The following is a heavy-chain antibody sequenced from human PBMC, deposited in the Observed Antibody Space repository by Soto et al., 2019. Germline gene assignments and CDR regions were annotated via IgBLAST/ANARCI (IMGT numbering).Heavy chain of an antibody. Sequence: PGGSLRLSCAASGFTFSSYAMSWVRQAPGKGLEWVSAISGSGGSTYYADSVKGRFTTSRDNSKNTLYLQMNSLRAEDTAVYYCAKVLGYCSSTSCPRWFDPWGQGTLVTVSS. CDR3: AKVLGYCSSTSCPRWFDP. CDR1: GFTFSSYA. J-gene: IGHJ5*02. CDR2: ISGSGGST. V-gene: IGHV3-23*01. D-gene: IGHD2-2*01.